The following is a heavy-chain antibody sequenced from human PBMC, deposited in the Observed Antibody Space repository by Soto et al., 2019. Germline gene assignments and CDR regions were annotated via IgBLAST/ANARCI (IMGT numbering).Heavy chain of an antibody. V-gene: IGHV4-30-4*01. D-gene: IGHD2-21*01. CDR2: IYYSGST. Sequence: PSETLSLTCTVSGGSISSGDYYWSWIRQPPGKGLEWIGYIYYSGSTYYNPSLKSRVTISVDTSKNQFSLKLSSVTAADTAVYYCATSARDGIVPFDYWGQGTLVTVSS. J-gene: IGHJ4*02. CDR1: GGSISSGDYY. CDR3: ATSARDGIVPFDY.